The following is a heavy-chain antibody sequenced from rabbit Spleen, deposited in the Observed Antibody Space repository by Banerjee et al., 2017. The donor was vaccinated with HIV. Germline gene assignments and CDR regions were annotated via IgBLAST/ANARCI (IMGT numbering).Heavy chain of an antibody. V-gene: IGHV1S7*01. J-gene: IGHJ4*01. CDR2: IDPVFGIT. CDR3: ARDDASSGYSFDL. Sequence: HLKESGGGLVQPGGSLKLSCTASGFTLSSYYMNWVRQAPGKGLEWIGYIDPVFGITYYANWVSGRFSISRENAQNTVFLQMTSLTAADTATYFCARDDASSGYSFDLWCPGTLVTVS. D-gene: IGHD1-1*01. CDR1: GFTLSSYY.